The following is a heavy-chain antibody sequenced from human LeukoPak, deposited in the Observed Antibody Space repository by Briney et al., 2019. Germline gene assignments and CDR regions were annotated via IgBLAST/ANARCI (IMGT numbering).Heavy chain of an antibody. CDR3: ARHKDWTFDY. Sequence: PGGSLRLSCAASGFTFGSYDMHWVRQAPGKGLEWVAVIWYGGSNKYYADSVKGRFTISRDISKNTLYLQMNSLRAEDTAVYYCARHKDWTFDYWGQGTLVTVSS. CDR2: IWYGGSNK. V-gene: IGHV3-33*01. D-gene: IGHD3/OR15-3a*01. CDR1: GFTFGSYD. J-gene: IGHJ4*02.